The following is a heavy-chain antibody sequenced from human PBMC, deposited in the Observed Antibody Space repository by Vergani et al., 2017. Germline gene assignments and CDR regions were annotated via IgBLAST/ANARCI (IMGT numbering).Heavy chain of an antibody. CDR3: ARGMHCGGDCYPDAFDI. CDR2: IYPGDSDT. CDR1: GYSFTNYW. Sequence: EVQLVQSGAEIKKPGESLKISCKGSGYSFTNYWIGWVRQMPGKGLEWMGIIYPGDSDTRYSPSFQGQATISADKSISTAYLQWSSLKASDTAMYYCARGMHCGGDCYPDAFDIWGQGTMVTVSS. J-gene: IGHJ3*02. V-gene: IGHV5-51*01. D-gene: IGHD2-21*01.